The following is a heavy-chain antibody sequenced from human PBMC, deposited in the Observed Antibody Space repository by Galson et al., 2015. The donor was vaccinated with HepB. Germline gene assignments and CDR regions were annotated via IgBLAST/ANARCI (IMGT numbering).Heavy chain of an antibody. CDR3: ASTGSVVLPASDAFDI. D-gene: IGHD3-10*01. J-gene: IGHJ3*02. CDR1: GFTFSSYS. CDR2: ISSSSSTI. V-gene: IGHV3-48*01. Sequence: SLRLSCAASGFTFSSYSMNWVRQAPGKGLEWVSYISSSSSTIYYADSVKGRFTISRDNAKNSLYLQMNSLRAEDTAVYYCASTGSVVLPASDAFDIWGQGTMVTVSS.